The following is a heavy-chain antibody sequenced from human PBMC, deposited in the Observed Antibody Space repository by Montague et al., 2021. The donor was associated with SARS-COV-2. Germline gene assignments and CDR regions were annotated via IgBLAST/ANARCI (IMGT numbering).Heavy chain of an antibody. V-gene: IGHV3-23*01. CDR1: GFPFSNSA. CDR3: AKDSYYYGLGYGMDV. D-gene: IGHD3-10*01. CDR2: SSGSDGGT. J-gene: IGHJ6*02. Sequence: FLRLSCAASGFPFSNSAMNWFRQAPGKGLEWVSGSSGSDGGTHYADSVKGRFTISRDNSKNVLYLQMNSLRAEDTALYYCAKDSYYYGLGYGMDVWGQGTTVTASS.